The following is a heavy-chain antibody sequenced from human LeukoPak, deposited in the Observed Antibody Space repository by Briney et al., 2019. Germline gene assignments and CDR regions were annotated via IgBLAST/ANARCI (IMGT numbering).Heavy chain of an antibody. D-gene: IGHD2-2*01. CDR1: GFTFSNHS. Sequence: GGSLSLLCAASGFTFSNHSMNGVPEAPGRALEWISYISSSSSARYYDGSVKGRITISRDDASNTLYLQMNSLRAEDTAIYYCARMSSSRVPGYWGQGALVTVSS. V-gene: IGHV3-48*01. J-gene: IGHJ4*02. CDR2: ISSSSSAR. CDR3: ARMSSSRVPGY.